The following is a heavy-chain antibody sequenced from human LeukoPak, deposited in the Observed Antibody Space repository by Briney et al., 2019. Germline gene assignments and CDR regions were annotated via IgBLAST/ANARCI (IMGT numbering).Heavy chain of an antibody. D-gene: IGHD4-17*01. CDR3: ARGGYGAHMG. V-gene: IGHV3-74*01. J-gene: IGHJ4*02. Sequence: GGSLRLSCAASGFSFSSFWVHWVRQAPGKGLVWVSGINSDGRTTGYADSVKGRFTISRDNAKNTVYLQMNSLRAEDTAVYYCARGGYGAHMGWGQGTLVTVSS. CDR1: GFSFSSFW. CDR2: INSDGRTT.